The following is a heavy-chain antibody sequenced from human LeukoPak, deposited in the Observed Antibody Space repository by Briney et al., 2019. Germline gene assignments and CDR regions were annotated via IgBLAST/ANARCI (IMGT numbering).Heavy chain of an antibody. CDR1: GYTFTGYY. Sequence: GASVKVSCKASGYTFTGYYMHWVRQAPGQGLEWMGRINPNSGGTNYAQKFQGRVTMTRDTSISTAYVELSRLRSDDTAVYYCARVDCSGGSCYVFDYWGQGTLVTVSS. V-gene: IGHV1-2*06. D-gene: IGHD2-15*01. CDR2: INPNSGGT. CDR3: ARVDCSGGSCYVFDY. J-gene: IGHJ4*02.